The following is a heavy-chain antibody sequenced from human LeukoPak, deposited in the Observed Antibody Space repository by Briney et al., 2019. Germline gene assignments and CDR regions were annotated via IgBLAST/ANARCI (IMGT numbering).Heavy chain of an antibody. V-gene: IGHV4-34*01. CDR3: ARQSDYSDSSGYYFAFDI. J-gene: IGHJ3*02. D-gene: IGHD3-22*01. Sequence: PSETLSLTCAVYGGSFSGYYWSWIRQPPGKGLEWIGEINHSGSANYNPSLKSRVTISVDTSKNQFSLKLSSVTAADTAVYYCARQSDYSDSSGYYFAFDIWGQGTMVTVSS. CDR1: GGSFSGYY. CDR2: INHSGSA.